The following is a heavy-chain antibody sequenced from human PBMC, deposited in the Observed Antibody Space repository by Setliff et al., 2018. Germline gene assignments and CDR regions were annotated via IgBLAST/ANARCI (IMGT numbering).Heavy chain of an antibody. J-gene: IGHJ4*02. CDR2: IRSEGTTQ. Sequence: PGGSLRLSCAASGFTFSSYTMSWVRQAPGKGLEWVAYIRSEGTTQYYADSVKGRFTISRDNAKNTLYLQMNSLRAEDTAVYYCARAHSSTLSVHDYWGQGTLVTVSS. CDR3: ARAHSSTLSVHDY. V-gene: IGHV3-30*02. D-gene: IGHD2-2*01. CDR1: GFTFSSYT.